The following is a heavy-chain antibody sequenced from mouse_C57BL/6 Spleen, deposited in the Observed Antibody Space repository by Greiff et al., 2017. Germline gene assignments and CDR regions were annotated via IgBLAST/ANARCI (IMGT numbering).Heavy chain of an antibody. Sequence: EVMLVESGGGLVKPGGSLKLSCAASGFTFSSYAMSWVRQTPEKRLEWVATISDGGSYTYYPDNVKGRFTISRDNAKNNLYLQMSHLKSEDTAMYYCARVTTVVDQAWFAYWGQGTLVTVSA. D-gene: IGHD1-1*01. CDR3: ARVTTVVDQAWFAY. V-gene: IGHV5-4*03. CDR1: GFTFSSYA. CDR2: ISDGGSYT. J-gene: IGHJ3*01.